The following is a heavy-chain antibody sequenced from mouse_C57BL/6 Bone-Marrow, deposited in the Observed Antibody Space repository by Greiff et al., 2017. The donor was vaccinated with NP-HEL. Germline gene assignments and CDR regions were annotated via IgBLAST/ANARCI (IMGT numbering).Heavy chain of an antibody. J-gene: IGHJ3*01. CDR2: ISGGGGNT. V-gene: IGHV5-9*01. CDR3: ARPGYAWFAY. D-gene: IGHD2-2*01. Sequence: DVKLVESGGGLVKPGGSLKLSCAASGFTFSSYTMSWVRQTPEKRLEWVATISGGGGNTDYPDSVKGRFTISRDNAKNTLYLQMSSLRSEDTALYYCARPGYAWFAYWGQGTLVTVSA. CDR1: GFTFSSYT.